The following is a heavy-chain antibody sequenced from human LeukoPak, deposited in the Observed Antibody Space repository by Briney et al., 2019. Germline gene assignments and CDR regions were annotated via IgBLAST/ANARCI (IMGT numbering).Heavy chain of an antibody. D-gene: IGHD5-18*01. V-gene: IGHV3-21*01. J-gene: IGHJ5*02. CDR3: ARYSYGSRWSDP. CDR2: ISSSSSYI. Sequence: PGGSLRLSCAASGFTFSSYSMNWVRQAPGKGLEWVSSISSSSSYIYYADSVKGRFTISRDNAKNSLYLQMNSLRAEDTAVYYCARYSYGSRWSDPWGQGTLVTVSS. CDR1: GFTFSSYS.